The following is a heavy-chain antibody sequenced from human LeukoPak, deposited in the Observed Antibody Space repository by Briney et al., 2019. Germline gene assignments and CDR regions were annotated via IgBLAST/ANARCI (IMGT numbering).Heavy chain of an antibody. CDR1: GGSISSYY. J-gene: IGHJ5*02. V-gene: IGHV4-59*12. Sequence: SETLSLTCTVSGGSISSYYWSWIRQPPGKGLEWIGYIYYSGSTNYNPSLKSRVTISVDTSKNQFSLKLSSVTAADTAVYYCARGPYYGGNSEWRTHRWRWFDPWGQGTLVTVSS. D-gene: IGHD4-23*01. CDR2: IYYSGST. CDR3: ARGPYYGGNSEWRTHRWRWFDP.